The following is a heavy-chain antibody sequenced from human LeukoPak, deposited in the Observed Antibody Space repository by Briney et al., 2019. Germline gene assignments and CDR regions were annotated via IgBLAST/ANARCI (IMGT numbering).Heavy chain of an antibody. CDR2: IIPIFGTA. V-gene: IGHV1-69*13. CDR3: ARGGDGYNYGPFDP. Sequence: ASVKVSCKASGGTFSSYAISWVRQAPGQGLEWMGGIIPIFGTANYAQKFQGRVTITADESTSTAYMELSSLRSEDTAVYYCARGGDGYNYGPFDPWGQGTLVTVSS. D-gene: IGHD5-24*01. J-gene: IGHJ5*02. CDR1: GGTFSSYA.